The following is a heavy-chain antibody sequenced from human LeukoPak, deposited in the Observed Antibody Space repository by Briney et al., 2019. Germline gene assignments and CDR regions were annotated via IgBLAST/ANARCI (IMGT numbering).Heavy chain of an antibody. Sequence: GGSLRLSCAASGFSLSSYAMSWVRQAPGKGLEWVSAISSSDDGTYHAGSVKGRFTISRDSSKNTLYLQMNSLRAEDAAVYFCARGGVDYYGSGTYYLMYYFDYWGQGALVTVSS. J-gene: IGHJ4*02. CDR1: GFSLSSYA. V-gene: IGHV3-23*01. CDR2: ISSSDDGT. D-gene: IGHD3-10*01. CDR3: ARGGVDYYGSGTYYLMYYFDY.